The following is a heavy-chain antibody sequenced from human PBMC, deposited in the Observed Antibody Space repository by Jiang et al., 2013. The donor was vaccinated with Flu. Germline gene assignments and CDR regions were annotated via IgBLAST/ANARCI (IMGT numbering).Heavy chain of an antibody. Sequence: GYNFTNCWIGWVRQMPGKGLEWMGIIYPGDSDTRYSPSFQGQVTISADKSITTAYLQWSSLKASDTAMYYCARREWLTSGHDYWGQGTLVTVSS. CDR3: ARREWLTSGHDY. J-gene: IGHJ4*02. D-gene: IGHD6-19*01. CDR1: GYNFTNCW. CDR2: IYPGDSDT. V-gene: IGHV5-51*01.